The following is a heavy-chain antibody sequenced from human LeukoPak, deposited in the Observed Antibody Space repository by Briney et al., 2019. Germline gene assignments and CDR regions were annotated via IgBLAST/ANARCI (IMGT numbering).Heavy chain of an antibody. CDR3: ARGYDCSSTSCWRTSFDY. CDR1: GGTFSSYA. J-gene: IGHJ4*02. Sequence: ASVKVSCKASGGTFSSYAISWVRQAPGQGLEWMGGIIPIFGTANYAQKFQGRVTINTDESTSTAYMELRSMRSENTAVYYCARGYDCSSTSCWRTSFDYWGQGTLVTVSS. V-gene: IGHV1-69*05. CDR2: IIPIFGTA. D-gene: IGHD2-2*01.